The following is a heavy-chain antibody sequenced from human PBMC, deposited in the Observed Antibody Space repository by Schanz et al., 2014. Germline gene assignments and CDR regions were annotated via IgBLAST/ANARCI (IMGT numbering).Heavy chain of an antibody. CDR1: GFTFSSYA. CDR2: ISSSSSTI. J-gene: IGHJ4*02. V-gene: IGHV3-23*04. Sequence: EVQLVESGGGLVQPGGSLRLSCAASGFTFSSYAMSWVRQAPGKGLEWVAYISSSSSTIHYADSVKGRFTISRDNSKNTLYLQMNSLRAEDTAVYYCAKVRYSSGWRGDYFDEWGQGTLVTVAS. D-gene: IGHD6-25*01. CDR3: AKVRYSSGWRGDYFDE.